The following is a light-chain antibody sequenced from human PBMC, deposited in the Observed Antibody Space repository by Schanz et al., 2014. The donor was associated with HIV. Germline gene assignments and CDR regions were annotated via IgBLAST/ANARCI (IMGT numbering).Light chain of an antibody. J-gene: IGKJ4*01. Sequence: EIVLTQSPGSLSLSPGGRATLSCGASQRLSSSYLAWYQQKRDQPPRLVIYATSTRAAGIPDRFSGTGSGTDFTLTISSLEPEDFAVYYCKHYGDSRGTFGGGTEVDIK. CDR2: ATS. V-gene: IGKV3-20*01. CDR3: KHYGDSRGT. CDR1: QRLSSSY.